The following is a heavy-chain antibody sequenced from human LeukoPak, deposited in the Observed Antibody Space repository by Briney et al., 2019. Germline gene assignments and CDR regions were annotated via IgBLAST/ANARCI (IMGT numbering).Heavy chain of an antibody. CDR1: GGSISSSTYY. J-gene: IGHJ5*02. D-gene: IGHD4-11*01. CDR2: IYYRGST. CDR3: ARHFHYSNNWFDP. Sequence: PSETLSLNCNVSGGSISSSTYYWSWIRQPPGKGLEWIGSIYYRGSTLYNASLKSRVTISVDTSKNHFSLKLSSVTAADTAVYYCARHFHYSNNWFDPWGQGTLVTVSS. V-gene: IGHV4-39*01.